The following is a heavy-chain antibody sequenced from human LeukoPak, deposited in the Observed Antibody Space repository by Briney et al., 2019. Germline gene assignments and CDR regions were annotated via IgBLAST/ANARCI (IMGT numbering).Heavy chain of an antibody. CDR2: MNPNSGNT. Sequence: ASVKVSCKASGYTFTSYDINWVRQATGQGLEWMGWMNPNSGNTGYAQKFQGRVTITRNTSISTAYMELSSLRSEDTAVYYCARGPNYYDYYYNYYMDVWGKGTTVTVSS. CDR3: ARGPNYYDYYYNYYMDV. D-gene: IGHD1-26*01. J-gene: IGHJ6*03. V-gene: IGHV1-8*03. CDR1: GYTFTSYD.